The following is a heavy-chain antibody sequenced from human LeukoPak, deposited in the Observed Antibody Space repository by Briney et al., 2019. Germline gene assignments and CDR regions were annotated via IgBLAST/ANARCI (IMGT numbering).Heavy chain of an antibody. CDR2: ISYDGSNK. J-gene: IGHJ4*02. CDR3: ARTAGYSSSWYSNVFGTYFVSGLDY. Sequence: PGGSLRLSCAASGFTFSSYAMHWVRQAPGKGLEWVAVISYDGSNKYYADSVKGRFTISRDNSKNTLYLQMNSLRAEDTAVYYCARTAGYSSSWYSNVFGTYFVSGLDYWGQGTLVTVSS. CDR1: GFTFSSYA. V-gene: IGHV3-30-3*01. D-gene: IGHD6-13*01.